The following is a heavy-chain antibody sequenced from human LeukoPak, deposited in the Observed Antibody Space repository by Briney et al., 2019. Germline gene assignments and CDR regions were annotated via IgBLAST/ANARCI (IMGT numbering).Heavy chain of an antibody. CDR1: GCTFSSYW. CDR3: ARITLGSSYLT. Sequence: GGSLRLSCAASGCTFSSYWMSWVRQAPGKGLEWVASINQEGSEKYHVDSVKGRFTISRDNAKNSLCLQMNTLRVEDTAVYFCARITLGSSYLTWGRGTLLTVSS. J-gene: IGHJ5*02. D-gene: IGHD2-2*01. CDR2: INQEGSEK. V-gene: IGHV3-7*03.